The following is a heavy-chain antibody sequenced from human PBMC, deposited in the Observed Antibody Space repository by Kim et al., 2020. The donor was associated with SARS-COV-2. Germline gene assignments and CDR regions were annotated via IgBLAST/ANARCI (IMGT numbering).Heavy chain of an antibody. D-gene: IGHD6-19*01. Sequence: DSAKGRVTISRDKAKNSRNLKMNGLRAEDTAVYYCAREGGGSSGWSWFDPWGQGTLVTVSS. V-gene: IGHV3-11*04. J-gene: IGHJ5*02. CDR3: AREGGGSSGWSWFDP.